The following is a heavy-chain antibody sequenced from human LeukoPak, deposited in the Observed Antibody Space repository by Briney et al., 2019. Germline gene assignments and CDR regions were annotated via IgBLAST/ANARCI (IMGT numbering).Heavy chain of an antibody. CDR2: IYSGGST. J-gene: IGHJ4*02. D-gene: IGHD5-18*01. Sequence: PGGSLRLSCAASGFTVSSNYMSWVRQAPGKGLEWVSVIYSGGSTYYADSVKGRFTISRDNSKNTLYLQMNSLRAEDMAVYYCARDVGTAMGGGRDYWGQGTLVTVSS. CDR1: GFTVSSNY. V-gene: IGHV3-66*01. CDR3: ARDVGTAMGGGRDY.